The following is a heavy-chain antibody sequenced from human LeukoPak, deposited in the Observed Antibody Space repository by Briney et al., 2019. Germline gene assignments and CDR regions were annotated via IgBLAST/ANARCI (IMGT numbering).Heavy chain of an antibody. V-gene: IGHV3-74*01. J-gene: IGHJ4*02. CDR2: IHSDGIGT. CDR1: GFTFSSYW. CDR3: ARDQGSFDY. Sequence: PGGSLRLSFAASGFTFSSYWMHWIRQAPGKGLVWVSRIHSDGIGTSYADSVRGRFTISRDNAKNTLYLQMNSLRAEDTAVYYCARDQGSFDYWGQGTLVTVSS.